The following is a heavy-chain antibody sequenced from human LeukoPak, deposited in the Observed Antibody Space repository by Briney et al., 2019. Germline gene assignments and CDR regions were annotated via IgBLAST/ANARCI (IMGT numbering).Heavy chain of an antibody. D-gene: IGHD3-3*01. J-gene: IGHJ5*02. V-gene: IGHV1-8*03. CDR3: ARGYDFWSGYDEFDP. CDR2: MNPNSGNT. Sequence: ASVKVSCKASGYTFTSYDINWVRQATGQGLEWMGWMNPNSGNTGYAQKFQGRVTITRNTSISTAYMELSSLRSEDTAVYYCARGYDFWSGYDEFDPWGQGTLVTVSS. CDR1: GYTFTSYD.